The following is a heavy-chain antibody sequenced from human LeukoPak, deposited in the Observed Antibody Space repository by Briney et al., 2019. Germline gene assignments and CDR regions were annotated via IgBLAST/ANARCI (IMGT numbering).Heavy chain of an antibody. CDR2: IYSSGNT. J-gene: IGHJ4*02. V-gene: IGHV4-4*07. CDR3: ARGDGYNWGNFDY. Sequence: PSETLSLMCTVSGGSISGHYWNWIRQPAGRGLEWIGRIYSSGNTNYNPSFESRVIMSMDASKSQFSLKVTSVTAADTAVYYCARGDGYNWGNFDYWGQGTLVTV. D-gene: IGHD5-24*01. CDR1: GGSISGHY.